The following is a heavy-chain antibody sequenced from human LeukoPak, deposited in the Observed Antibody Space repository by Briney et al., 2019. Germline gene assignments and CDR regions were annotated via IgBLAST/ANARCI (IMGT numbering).Heavy chain of an antibody. CDR2: IYYSGST. D-gene: IGHD2-15*01. CDR1: GGSISSSSYY. J-gene: IGHJ3*02. Sequence: SETLSLTCTVSGGSISSSSYYWGWIRQPPGKGLEWTGSIYYSGSTYYNPSLKSRVTISVDTSKNQFSLKLSSVTAADTAVYYCARGCSGGSCYNDAFDIWGQGTMVTVSS. CDR3: ARGCSGGSCYNDAFDI. V-gene: IGHV4-39*01.